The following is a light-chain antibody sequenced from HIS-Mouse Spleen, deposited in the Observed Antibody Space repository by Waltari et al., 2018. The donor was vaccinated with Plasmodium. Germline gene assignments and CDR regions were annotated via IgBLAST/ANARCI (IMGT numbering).Light chain of an antibody. V-gene: IGLV2-11*01. CDR3: CSYAGSYTLV. Sequence: QSALTQPRSVSGSPGQSVTISCTGTSSDVGGYNYVSWYQQHPGQAPKLRIYDVSKRPSGVPDRFSGSKSGNTASLTISGLQAEDEADYYCCSYAGSYTLVFGGGTKLTVL. J-gene: IGLJ2*01. CDR2: DVS. CDR1: SSDVGGYNY.